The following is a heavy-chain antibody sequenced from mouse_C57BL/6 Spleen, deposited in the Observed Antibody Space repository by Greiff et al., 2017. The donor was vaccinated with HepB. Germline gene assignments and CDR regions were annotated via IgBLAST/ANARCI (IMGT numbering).Heavy chain of an antibody. Sequence: QVQLQQSGAELVKPGASVKISCKASGYAFSSYWMNWVKQRPGKGLEWIGQIYPGDGDTNYNGKFKGKATLTADKSSSTAYMQLSSLTSEDSAVYFCARHPGGSSLYYAMDYWGQGTSVTVSS. D-gene: IGHD1-1*01. J-gene: IGHJ4*01. V-gene: IGHV1-80*01. CDR2: IYPGDGDT. CDR1: GYAFSSYW. CDR3: ARHPGGSSLYYAMDY.